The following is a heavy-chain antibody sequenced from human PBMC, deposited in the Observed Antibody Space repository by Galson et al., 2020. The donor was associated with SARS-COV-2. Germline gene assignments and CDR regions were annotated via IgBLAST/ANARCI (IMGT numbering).Heavy chain of an antibody. CDR2: IYYSGST. CDR3: ARGPGGEGWPPFD. D-gene: IGHD3-10*01. CDR1: GGSDTNGDYY. V-gene: IGHV4-30-4*01. J-gene: IGHJ4*02. Sequence: ASKTLSLTCTVSGGSDTNGDYYWSWIRQPPGKGLEWIGHIYYSGSTYSNPSLKSRVTISVDPSQNQFSLKLRSVTDADTAVYYCARGPGGEGWPPFDWGQGTLVTVSS.